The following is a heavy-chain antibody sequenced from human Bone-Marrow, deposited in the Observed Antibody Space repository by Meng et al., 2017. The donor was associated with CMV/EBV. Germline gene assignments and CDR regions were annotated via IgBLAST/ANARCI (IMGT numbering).Heavy chain of an antibody. CDR2: IRYDGSNK. Sequence: GESLKISCAASGFTFSSYGMHWVRQAPGKGLEWVAFIRYDGSNKYYADSVKGRFTISRDNSKNTLYLQMNSLRAEDTAVYYCARDPAITTVAKGAFDIWGRGTMVTVSS. CDR3: ARDPAITTVAKGAFDI. V-gene: IGHV3-30*02. CDR1: GFTFSSYG. J-gene: IGHJ3*02. D-gene: IGHD4-23*01.